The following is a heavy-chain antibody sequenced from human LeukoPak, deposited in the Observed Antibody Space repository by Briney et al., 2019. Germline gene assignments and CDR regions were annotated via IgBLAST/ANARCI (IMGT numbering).Heavy chain of an antibody. CDR2: IYYSGST. J-gene: IGHJ4*02. Sequence: SETLSLTCTVSGGSISSYYWSWIRQPPGKGLEWIGYIYYSGSTNYNPSLKSRVTISVDTSKNQFSLKLSSVTAADTAVYYCASLGPVRGANRPIDYWGRGTLVTVSS. D-gene: IGHD3-10*01. V-gene: IGHV4-59*01. CDR3: ASLGPVRGANRPIDY. CDR1: GGSISSYY.